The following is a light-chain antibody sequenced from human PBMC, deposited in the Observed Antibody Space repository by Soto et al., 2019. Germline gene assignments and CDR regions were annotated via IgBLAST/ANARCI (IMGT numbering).Light chain of an antibody. Sequence: QSALTQPPSASGSPGQSVTISCTGTKNDIGVYDFVSWYQHHPGKAPRLIIYEGVQRPSGVPDRFSGSKSGNTASLTVSGLQAADEAYYFCKSYAGSNTYVFGSGTKVTVL. CDR2: EGV. CDR3: KSYAGSNTYV. V-gene: IGLV2-8*01. CDR1: KNDIGVYDF. J-gene: IGLJ1*01.